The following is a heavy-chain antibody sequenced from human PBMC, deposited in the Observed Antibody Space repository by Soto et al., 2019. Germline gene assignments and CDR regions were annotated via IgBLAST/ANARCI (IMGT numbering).Heavy chain of an antibody. Sequence: QVQLVESGGGLVKTGGSLRLACGASGFIFSDYYMSWVRQAPGKGLEWVAYISSSGNTIYYADSVKGRFTISRDNAKNSVFLQMNSLRAEDTALYFCAKTSSENYYDPVFSWGQGTLVTVSS. D-gene: IGHD3-22*01. CDR3: AKTSSENYYDPVFS. CDR2: ISSSGNTI. J-gene: IGHJ4*02. V-gene: IGHV3-11*01. CDR1: GFIFSDYY.